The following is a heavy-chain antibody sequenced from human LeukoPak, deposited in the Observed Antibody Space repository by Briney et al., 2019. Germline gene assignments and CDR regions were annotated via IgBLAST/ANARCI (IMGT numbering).Heavy chain of an antibody. CDR1: GFTFSSYG. Sequence: GRSLRLSCAASGFTFSSYGMHWVRQAPGKGLEWGAVISYDGSNKYYADSVKGRFTISRDNSKNTLYLQMNSLRAEDTAVYYCTTGSAADSSSWYSNYFDYWGQGTLVTVSS. D-gene: IGHD6-13*01. CDR2: ISYDGSNK. CDR3: TTGSAADSSSWYSNYFDY. V-gene: IGHV3-30*03. J-gene: IGHJ4*02.